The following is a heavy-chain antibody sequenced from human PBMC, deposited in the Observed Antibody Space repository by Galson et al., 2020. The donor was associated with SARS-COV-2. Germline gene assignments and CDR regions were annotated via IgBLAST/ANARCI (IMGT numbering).Heavy chain of an antibody. CDR2: IYYSGST. J-gene: IGHJ6*02. CDR1: GGSISSYY. CDR3: ARDSDYGDYQLENFHHYYYGMDV. Sequence: SQTLSLTCTVSGGSISSYYWSWIRQPPGKGLEWIGYIYYSGSTNYNPPLKSRVTISVDTSKNQFSLKLSSVTAADTAVYYCARDSDYGDYQLENFHHYYYGMDVWGQGTTVTVSS. V-gene: IGHV4-59*01. D-gene: IGHD4-17*01.